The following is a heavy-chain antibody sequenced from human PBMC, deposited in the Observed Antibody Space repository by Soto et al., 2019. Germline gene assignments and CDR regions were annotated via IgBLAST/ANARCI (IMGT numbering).Heavy chain of an antibody. D-gene: IGHD3-10*01. CDR1: GFTFSSYA. CDR3: AKDGNRRITMVRGATAPWYFHY. CDR2: ISGSGGST. Sequence: GGSLRLSCAASGFTFSSYAMSWVRQAPGKGLEWVSAISGSGGSTYYADSVKGRFTISRDNSKNTLYLQMNSLRAEDTAVYYCAKDGNRRITMVRGATAPWYFHYWGQGTLVTVSP. J-gene: IGHJ4*02. V-gene: IGHV3-23*01.